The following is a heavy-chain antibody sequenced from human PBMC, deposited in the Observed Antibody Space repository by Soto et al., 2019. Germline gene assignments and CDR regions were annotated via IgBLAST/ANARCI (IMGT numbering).Heavy chain of an antibody. V-gene: IGHV4-59*01. CDR3: ARGSLNFGVVTALTSDYYYYYMDV. CDR1: GGSISSYY. J-gene: IGHJ6*03. Sequence: SETLSLTCTVSGGSISSYYWSWIRQPPGKGLEWIGYIYYSGSTNYNPSLKSRVTISVDTSKNQFSLKLSSVTAADTAVYYCARGSLNFGVVTALTSDYYYYYMDVWGNGTTVTVSS. D-gene: IGHD3-3*01. CDR2: IYYSGST.